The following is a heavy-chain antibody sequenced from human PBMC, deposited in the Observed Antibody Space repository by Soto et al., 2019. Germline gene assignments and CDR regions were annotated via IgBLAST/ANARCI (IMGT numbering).Heavy chain of an antibody. Sequence: GGSLRLSCTASGFTFGDYAMSWVRQAPGKGLEWVGFIRSKAYGGTTEYAASVKGRFTISRDDSKSIAYLQMNSLKTEDTAVYFCAKGDNLGPKTGYAFDPWGQGIMVTVSS. CDR1: GFTFGDYA. V-gene: IGHV3-49*04. CDR3: AKGDNLGPKTGYAFDP. J-gene: IGHJ5*02. D-gene: IGHD5-12*01. CDR2: IRSKAYGGTT.